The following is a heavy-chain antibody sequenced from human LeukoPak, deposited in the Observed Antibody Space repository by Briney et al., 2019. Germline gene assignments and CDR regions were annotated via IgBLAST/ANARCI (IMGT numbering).Heavy chain of an antibody. J-gene: IGHJ4*02. CDR2: IYYSGST. D-gene: IGHD6-19*01. CDR1: GCSISGYD. CDR3: ARSVAVPGTDIDY. Sequence: WETLTLTCTVSGCSISGYDWTWVRQPPGKGLEWIGDIYYSGSTKYNPSLTSRVTIFLDTSKNQFSLKLSSVTAADTAVYYCARSVAVPGTDIDYWGQGTLVTVSS. V-gene: IGHV4-59*01.